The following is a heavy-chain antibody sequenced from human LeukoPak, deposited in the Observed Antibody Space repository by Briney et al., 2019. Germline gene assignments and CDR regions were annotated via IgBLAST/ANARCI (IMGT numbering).Heavy chain of an antibody. V-gene: IGHV1-46*01. Sequence: ASVKVSCKASGYTFTSYYMHWVRQAPGKGLEWMGIINPSGGSTSYAQKFQGRVTMTRDTSTSTVYMELSSLRSEDTAVYYCARDEVDYDSSGWPDYWGQGTLVTVSS. D-gene: IGHD6-19*01. CDR3: ARDEVDYDSSGWPDY. CDR2: INPSGGST. CDR1: GYTFTSYY. J-gene: IGHJ4*02.